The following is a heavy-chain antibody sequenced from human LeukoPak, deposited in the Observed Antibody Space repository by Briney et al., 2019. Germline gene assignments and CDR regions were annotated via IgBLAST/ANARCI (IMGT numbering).Heavy chain of an antibody. CDR3: ARSYSYDSSGYYGAK. CDR1: GYTFTGQY. CDR2: INFNTGRT. J-gene: IGHJ4*02. V-gene: IGHV1-2*02. Sequence: ASVKVSCKASGYTFTGQYLHWVRPAPGQRPEWVGWINFNTGRTNYAQKFQGRVTMTRDTSLSTAYMEVSKLRAEETAVYYCARSYSYDSSGYYGAKWGQGTLVTVSS. D-gene: IGHD3-22*01.